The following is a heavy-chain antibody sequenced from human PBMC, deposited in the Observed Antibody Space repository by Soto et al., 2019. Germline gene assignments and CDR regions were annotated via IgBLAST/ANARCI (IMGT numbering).Heavy chain of an antibody. CDR2: ISGSSIYT. CDR1: GFTFSDYY. D-gene: IGHD3-22*01. J-gene: IGHJ3*02. CDR3: ARLRDGYFAGVPAAFDI. Sequence: GGSLRLSCAASGFTFSDYYMSWIRQAPGKGLEWLSYISGSSIYTNYADSVKGRFTISRDNAKKSLYLQMNSLRAEDTAVYYCARLRDGYFAGVPAAFDIWGQGTMVTVSS. V-gene: IGHV3-11*06.